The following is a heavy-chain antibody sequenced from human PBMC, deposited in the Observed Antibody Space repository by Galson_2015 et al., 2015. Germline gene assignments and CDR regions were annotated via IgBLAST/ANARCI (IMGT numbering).Heavy chain of an antibody. CDR3: ASSGG. Sequence: SLRLSCAASGFPFSSYGMHWVRQAPGKGLEWVAVIWYDGSNKNYADFVKGRFTISRDNSKNTPYLQMNSLRAEDTAVYYCASSGGWGQGTLVTVSS. CDR1: GFPFSSYG. D-gene: IGHD3-10*01. J-gene: IGHJ4*02. V-gene: IGHV3-33*01. CDR2: IWYDGSNK.